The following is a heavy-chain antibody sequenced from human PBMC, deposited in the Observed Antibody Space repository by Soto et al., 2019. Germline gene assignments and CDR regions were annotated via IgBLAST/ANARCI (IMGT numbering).Heavy chain of an antibody. V-gene: IGHV1-18*01. Sequence: QVQLVQSGAEVKKPGASVKVSCKASGYTFTSYGISWVRQAPGQGLEWMGWISAYNGNANYAQKLQGRVTMTTDTSTSTAYMELRSLRSDDTAVYYCARDIVVVPAAKRDGMDVWGQGTTVTVSS. CDR3: ARDIVVVPAAKRDGMDV. D-gene: IGHD2-2*01. CDR2: ISAYNGNA. CDR1: GYTFTSYG. J-gene: IGHJ6*02.